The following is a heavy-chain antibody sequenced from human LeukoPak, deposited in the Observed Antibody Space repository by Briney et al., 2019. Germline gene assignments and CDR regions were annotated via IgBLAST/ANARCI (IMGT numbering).Heavy chain of an antibody. J-gene: IGHJ4*02. CDR1: GFTFSSYS. D-gene: IGHD5-18*01. CDR2: ISDSGSST. V-gene: IGHV3-23*01. CDR3: AKILRGNSYGGFDY. Sequence: GGSLRLSCAASGFTFSSYSMNWVRQAPGKGLEWVSTISDSGSSTYYADSVKGRFTISRDNSKNTLYLQMNSLRVEDTAVYYCAKILRGNSYGGFDYWGQGTLVTVSS.